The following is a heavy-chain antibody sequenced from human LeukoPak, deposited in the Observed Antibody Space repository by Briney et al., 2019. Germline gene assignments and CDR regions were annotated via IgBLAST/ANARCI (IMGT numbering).Heavy chain of an antibody. CDR1: GYTFTSYG. CDR2: ISGYNGKT. D-gene: IGHD3-10*01. J-gene: IGHJ4*02. V-gene: IGHV1-18*01. Sequence: ASVKVSCKASGYTFTSYGISWVRQAPGQGLEWMGWISGYNGKTNYAQKFQGRVTMTTDTSTSTAYMELRSLRSDDTAVYYCARSLAVRGVIHFDYWGQGTLVTVSS. CDR3: ARSLAVRGVIHFDY.